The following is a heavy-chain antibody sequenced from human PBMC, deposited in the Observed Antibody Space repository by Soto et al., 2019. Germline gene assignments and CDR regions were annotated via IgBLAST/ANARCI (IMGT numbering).Heavy chain of an antibody. V-gene: IGHV4-59*01. Sequence: SETLSLTCXVSGGSISSYYWSWIRQPPGKGLEWIGYIYYSGSTNYNPSLKSRVTISVDTSKNQFSLKLSSVTAADTAVYYCARARGEVLLWFGEPSDFDYWGQGTLVTVSS. CDR2: IYYSGST. CDR3: ARARGEVLLWFGEPSDFDY. D-gene: IGHD3-10*01. J-gene: IGHJ4*02. CDR1: GGSISSYY.